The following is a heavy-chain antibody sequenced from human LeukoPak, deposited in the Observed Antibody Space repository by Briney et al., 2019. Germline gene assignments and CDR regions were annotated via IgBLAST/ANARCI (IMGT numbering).Heavy chain of an antibody. V-gene: IGHV3-48*01. Sequence: PGGSLRLSCAASGFTFSSYSMNWVRQAPGKGLEWVSYISSSSSTIYYADSVKGRFTISRDNAKNSLYLQMNSLRAEDTAVYYCARGWNYPPYYYYYYGMDVWGQGTTVTVSS. J-gene: IGHJ6*02. CDR2: ISSSSSTI. D-gene: IGHD1-7*01. CDR3: ARGWNYPPYYYYYYGMDV. CDR1: GFTFSSYS.